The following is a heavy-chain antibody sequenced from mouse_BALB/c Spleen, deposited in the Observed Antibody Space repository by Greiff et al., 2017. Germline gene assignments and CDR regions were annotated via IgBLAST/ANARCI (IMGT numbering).Heavy chain of an antibody. Sequence: VQLKQSGAELVRPGSSVKFSCKASGYAFSSYWMNWVKQRPGQGLEWIGQIFPGDGDTNYNGKFKGKATLTADKSSSTAYMQLSSLTSEDSAVYFCARASTMLTPEFDGWGPGTMVTVSA. J-gene: IGHJ3*01. CDR2: IFPGDGDT. CDR3: ARASTMLTPEFDG. CDR1: GYAFSSYW. V-gene: IGHV1-80*01. D-gene: IGHD2-2*01.